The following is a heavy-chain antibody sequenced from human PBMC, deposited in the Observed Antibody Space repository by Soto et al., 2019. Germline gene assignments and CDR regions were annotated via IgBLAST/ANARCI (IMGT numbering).Heavy chain of an antibody. Sequence: QITLTESGPTLVKPTQTLTLTCTFSGFSLSTHGVGVGWIRQPPGKALEWLAIFFWDDDTRYRLSLKNRLTITKETARNQVVLTMTNMDPADTATYCCARSRAAWVNAFDIWGQGTMVTVSS. D-gene: IGHD6-25*01. CDR1: GFSLSTHGVG. CDR2: FFWDDDT. V-gene: IGHV2-5*02. J-gene: IGHJ3*02. CDR3: ARSRAAWVNAFDI.